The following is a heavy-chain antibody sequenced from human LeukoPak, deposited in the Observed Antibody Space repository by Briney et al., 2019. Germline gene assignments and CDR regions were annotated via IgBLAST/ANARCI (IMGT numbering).Heavy chain of an antibody. CDR3: ARGTRSGSYYGY. V-gene: IGHV4-34*01. CDR2: INHSGST. D-gene: IGHD1-26*01. Sequence: SETLSLTCAVYGGSLSGSYWSWIRQPPGKGLEWIGEINHSGSTNYNPSLKSRVTISVDTSKNQFSLKLSSVTAADTAVYYCARGTRSGSYYGYWGQGTLVTVSS. CDR1: GGSLSGSY. J-gene: IGHJ4*02.